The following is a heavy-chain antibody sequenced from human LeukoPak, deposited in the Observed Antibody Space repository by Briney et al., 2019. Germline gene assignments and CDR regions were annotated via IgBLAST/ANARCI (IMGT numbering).Heavy chain of an antibody. CDR2: IIPIFGTA. D-gene: IGHD1-26*01. J-gene: IGHJ3*02. CDR3: ARIGRDAFDI. Sequence: SVKVSCKASGGTFSSYAIRWVRQAPGQGLEWMGGIIPIFGTANYAQKFQGRVTITADESTSTAYMELSSLRSEDTAVYYCARIGRDAFDIWGQGTMVTVSS. CDR1: GGTFSSYA. V-gene: IGHV1-69*13.